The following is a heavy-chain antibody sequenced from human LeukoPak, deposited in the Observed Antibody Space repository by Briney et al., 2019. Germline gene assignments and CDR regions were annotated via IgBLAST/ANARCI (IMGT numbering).Heavy chain of an antibody. J-gene: IGHJ5*02. CDR3: ARDPLRFGELFGNWFDP. CDR2: ISAYNGNT. CDR1: GYTFTCYG. V-gene: IGHV1-18*01. D-gene: IGHD3-10*01. Sequence: ASVKVSCKASGYTFTCYGISWVRQAPGQGLEWMGWISAYNGNTNYAQKLQGRVTMTTDTSTSTAYMELRSLRSDDTAVYYCARDPLRFGELFGNWFDPWGQGTLVTVSS.